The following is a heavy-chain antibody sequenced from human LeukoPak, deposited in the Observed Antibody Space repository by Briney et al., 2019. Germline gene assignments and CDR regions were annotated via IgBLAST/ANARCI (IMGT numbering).Heavy chain of an antibody. J-gene: IGHJ6*02. CDR2: SYHSGNT. CDR3: ARTTVVVTPDGMDV. CDR1: GGSISSGDYS. V-gene: IGHV4-30-2*01. D-gene: IGHD2-21*02. Sequence: SETLSLTCAVSGGSISSGDYSWNWIRQPPGKGLEWIGYSYHSGNTYYNPSLKSRITIPVDRSKNQFSLKLSSVTAADTAVYYCARTTVVVTPDGMDVWGQGTMVTVSS.